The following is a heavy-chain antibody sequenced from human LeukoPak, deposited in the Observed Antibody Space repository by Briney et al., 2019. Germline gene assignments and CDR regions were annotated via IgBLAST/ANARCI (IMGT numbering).Heavy chain of an antibody. CDR2: INAGNGNT. D-gene: IGHD6-6*01. CDR1: GYAFTSYA. J-gene: IGHJ6*03. CDR3: ARGRQLAWDSYYYYYMDV. Sequence: ASVKVSCKASGYAFTSYAMHWVRQGPGQRLEWMGWINAGNGNTKYSQKFQGRVTITRNTSISTAYMELSSLRSEDTAVYYCARGRQLAWDSYYYYYMDVWGKGTTVTVSS. V-gene: IGHV1-3*01.